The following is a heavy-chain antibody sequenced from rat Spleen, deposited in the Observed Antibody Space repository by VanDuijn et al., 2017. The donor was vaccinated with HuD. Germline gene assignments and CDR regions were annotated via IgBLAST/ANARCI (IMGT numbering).Heavy chain of an antibody. CDR3: TRSYGGYSSNWFPY. V-gene: IGHV2-15*01. Sequence: QVQLKESGPGLVQPSQTLSLTCTVSGFSLTSYGVSWVRQPPGKGLEWMGGIWGDGSTDYNSALKSRLTITRDTSKSQVFLKMNSLQTDDTAIYFCTRSYGGYSSNWFPYWGQGTLVTVSS. CDR2: IWGDGST. CDR1: GFSLTSYG. J-gene: IGHJ3*01. D-gene: IGHD1-11*01.